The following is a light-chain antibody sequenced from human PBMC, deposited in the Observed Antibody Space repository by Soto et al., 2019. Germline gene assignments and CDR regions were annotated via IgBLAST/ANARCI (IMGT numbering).Light chain of an antibody. CDR1: QSISSN. V-gene: IGKV3-15*01. J-gene: IGKJ4*01. CDR2: GAS. Sequence: EMVMTQSPSTLSVSPGERATLSCWASQSISSNLAWYQQKPGQAPRLLIYGASIRATGIPVRFSGSGSVTEFTLTISSLQSEDFAVYYCQHYNNWLTFGGGTKVEIK. CDR3: QHYNNWLT.